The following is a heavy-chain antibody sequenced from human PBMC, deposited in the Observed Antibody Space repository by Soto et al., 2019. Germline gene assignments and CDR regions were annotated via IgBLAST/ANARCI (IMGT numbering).Heavy chain of an antibody. D-gene: IGHD2-15*01. V-gene: IGHV3-30*03. CDR3: ARLLDFDY. CDR1: GFTFSSYG. Sequence: GGSLRLSCAASGFTFSSYGMHWVRQAPGKGLEWVAVISYDGSNKYYADSVKGRFTISRDNSKNTLYLQMNSLRAEDTAVYYCARLLDFDYWGQGTLVTVSS. CDR2: ISYDGSNK. J-gene: IGHJ4*02.